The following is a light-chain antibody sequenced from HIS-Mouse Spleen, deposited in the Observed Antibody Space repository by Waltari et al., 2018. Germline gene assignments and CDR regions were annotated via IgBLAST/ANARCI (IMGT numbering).Light chain of an antibody. CDR2: EVS. V-gene: IGLV2-8*01. Sequence: QSALTQPPSASGSPGQSVTISCTGTSSDVGGYNYFSWYQQHPGKAPKLMIYEVSKRPSGVPDRFSGSKSGNTASLTVSGLLAKDEADYYCSSYAGSNNLVFGGGTKLTVL. CDR1: SSDVGGYNY. CDR3: SSYAGSNNLV. J-gene: IGLJ2*01.